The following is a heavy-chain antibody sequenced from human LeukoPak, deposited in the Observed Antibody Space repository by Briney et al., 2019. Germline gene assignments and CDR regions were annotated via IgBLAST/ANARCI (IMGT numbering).Heavy chain of an antibody. CDR2: INPNSGGT. J-gene: IGHJ4*02. Sequence: ASVKVSCKASGYTFTSYYMHWVRQAPGQGLEWMGWINPNSGGTNYAQKFQGRVTMTRDTSTSTVYMELSSLRSEDTAVYYCARDLEPQNYDYVWGSYRYYLDYWGQGTLVTVSS. CDR3: ARDLEPQNYDYVWGSYRYYLDY. CDR1: GYTFTSYY. V-gene: IGHV1-2*02. D-gene: IGHD3-16*02.